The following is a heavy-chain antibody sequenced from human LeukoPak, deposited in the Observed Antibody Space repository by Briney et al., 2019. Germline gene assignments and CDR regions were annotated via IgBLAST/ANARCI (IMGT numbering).Heavy chain of an antibody. J-gene: IGHJ5*02. CDR3: AREWVVTATNWFDL. CDR1: GGSISSGDHY. Sequence: SETLSLTCTVSGGSISSGDHYWSWIRQPPGKGLEWIGYIYHNGGTYYNPSLKSRVTISVDTSKNQFSLKLSSVTAADTAVYYCAREWVVTATNWFDLWGQGTLVTVSS. V-gene: IGHV4-30-4*01. CDR2: IYHNGGT. D-gene: IGHD2-21*02.